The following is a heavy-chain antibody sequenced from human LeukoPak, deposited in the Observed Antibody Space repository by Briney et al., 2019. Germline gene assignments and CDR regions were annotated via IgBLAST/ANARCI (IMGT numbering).Heavy chain of an antibody. J-gene: IGHJ3*02. V-gene: IGHV3-7*01. CDR1: GFIFSAYW. CDR2: IKKDGSEK. Sequence: GGSLRLSCEASGFIFSAYWMTWVRQAPGKGLEWVANIKKDGSEKHYLDSVKGRFTISRDNAKKSLYLQMSSLRAEDTAVYYCAGDTTYYFSSSYYDSYDIWGQGTIVTVSS. D-gene: IGHD3-22*01. CDR3: AGDTTYYFSSSYYDSYDI.